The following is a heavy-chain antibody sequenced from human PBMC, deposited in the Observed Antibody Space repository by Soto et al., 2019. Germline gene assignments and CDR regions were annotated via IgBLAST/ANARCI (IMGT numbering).Heavy chain of an antibody. V-gene: IGHV4-59*08. D-gene: IGHD4-17*01. Sequence: PSETLSLTCTVSGGSISSYYWSWIRQPPGKGLEWIGYIYYSGSTNYNPSLKSRVTISVDTSKNQFSLKLSSVTAADTAVYYCARLPDYAPYYYYGMDVWGQGTTVTVSS. CDR2: IYYSGST. CDR1: GGSISSYY. CDR3: ARLPDYAPYYYYGMDV. J-gene: IGHJ6*02.